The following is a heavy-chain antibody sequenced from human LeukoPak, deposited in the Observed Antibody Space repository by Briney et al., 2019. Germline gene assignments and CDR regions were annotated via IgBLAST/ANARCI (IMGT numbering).Heavy chain of an antibody. CDR3: ARARYSGSYDY. J-gene: IGHJ4*02. V-gene: IGHV4-39*07. D-gene: IGHD1-26*01. CDR2: IYYSGST. CDR1: GGSISSSSYY. Sequence: PSETLSLTCTVSGGSISSSSYYWGWIRQPPGKGLEWIGSIYYSGSTYYNPSLKSRVTISVDTSKNQFSLKLSSVTAADTAVYYCARARYSGSYDYWGQGTLVTVSS.